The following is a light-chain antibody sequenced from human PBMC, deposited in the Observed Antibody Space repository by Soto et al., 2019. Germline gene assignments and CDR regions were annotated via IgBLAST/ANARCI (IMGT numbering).Light chain of an antibody. Sequence: DIQMTQSPSSLSASLGDRVTIACRSSQRISRYLNWYQQKPGKAPEVVIYSTSTLQSGVPSRFSGSGSGTDFILTISSLQPEDCATYYCQQNYSPPITFGQGTRLEIK. V-gene: IGKV1-39*01. J-gene: IGKJ5*01. CDR2: STS. CDR1: QRISRY. CDR3: QQNYSPPIT.